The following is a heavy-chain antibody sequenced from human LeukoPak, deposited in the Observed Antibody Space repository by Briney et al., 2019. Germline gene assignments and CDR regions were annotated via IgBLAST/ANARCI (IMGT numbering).Heavy chain of an antibody. J-gene: IGHJ3*02. CDR2: INSDGSWT. V-gene: IGHV3-74*01. CDR3: AKGYSYGLDAFDI. CDR1: GNYW. D-gene: IGHD5-18*01. Sequence: GGSLRLSCAASGNYWMHWVRQAPGEGLVWVSHINSDGSWTSYADSVKGRFTISKDNAKNTVYLQMNSLRAEDTAVYYCAKGYSYGLDAFDIWGQGTMVTVSS.